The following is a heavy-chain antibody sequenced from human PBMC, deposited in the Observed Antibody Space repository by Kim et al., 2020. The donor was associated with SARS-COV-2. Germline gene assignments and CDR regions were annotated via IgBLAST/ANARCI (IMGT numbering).Heavy chain of an antibody. D-gene: IGHD3-10*01. J-gene: IGHJ6*02. CDR2: ISSSGSTI. Sequence: GGSLRLSCAASGFTFSDYYMSWIRQAPGKGLEWVSYISSSGSTIYYADSVKGRFTISRDNAKNSLYLQMNSLRAEDTAVYYCAATYGSGSYPGYYYYGMDVWGQGTTVTVSS. CDR3: AATYGSGSYPGYYYYGMDV. V-gene: IGHV3-11*01. CDR1: GFTFSDYY.